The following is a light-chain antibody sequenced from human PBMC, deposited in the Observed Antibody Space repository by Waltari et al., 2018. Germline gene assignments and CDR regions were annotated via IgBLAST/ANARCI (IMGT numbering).Light chain of an antibody. CDR2: DAT. V-gene: IGLV2-14*03. Sequence: QSALPQPAPASASPGPSITISCTGTSGHVGGYDFVAWYQQQPGKAPNLMIYDATNRPSGVSDRFSASTSGNTASLTISDHRPEDEAEYYCSSFTSSSTGIFGSGTTVTVL. J-gene: IGLJ1*01. CDR3: SSFTSSSTGI. CDR1: SGHVGGYDF.